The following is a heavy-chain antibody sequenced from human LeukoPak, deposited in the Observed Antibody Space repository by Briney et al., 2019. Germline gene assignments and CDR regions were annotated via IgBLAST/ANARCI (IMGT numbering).Heavy chain of an antibody. J-gene: IGHJ4*02. CDR1: GFIFNSYA. V-gene: IGHV3-23*01. CDR2: ITGPADVT. CDR3: AKDRVSGDGYNSLDY. D-gene: IGHD5-24*01. Sequence: PGGSLRLSCAASGFIFNSYAMNWVRQVPGKGLEWVSDITGPADVTTYADSVKGRFTISRDNSKNTVFLQMDSLRAEDTAVYYCAKDRVSGDGYNSLDYWGQGTLVTVSS.